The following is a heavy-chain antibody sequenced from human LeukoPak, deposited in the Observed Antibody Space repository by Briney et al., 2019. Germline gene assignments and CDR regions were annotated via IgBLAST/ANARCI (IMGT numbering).Heavy chain of an antibody. D-gene: IGHD4-23*01. CDR3: ARGGTTVVTDYGY. V-gene: IGHV3-21*01. CDR1: GFTFSTYS. CDR2: ISAGSSYI. J-gene: IGHJ4*02. Sequence: GGSLRLSCAASGFTFSTYSMNWVRQAPGKGLKWVSSISAGSSYIYYADSVKGRFTISRDNAKNSLFLQMNSLRAEDTAVYYCARGGTTVVTDYGYWGQGTLVTVSS.